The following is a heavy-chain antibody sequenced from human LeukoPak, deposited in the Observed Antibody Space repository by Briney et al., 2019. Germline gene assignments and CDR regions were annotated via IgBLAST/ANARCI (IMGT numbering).Heavy chain of an antibody. D-gene: IGHD3-3*02. Sequence: GGSLRLSCAASGFTLSSYAMSLVRQAPGKGLEWVSAISDTGNTYHADSVKGRFTISRDSSKNTLFLQINRLRPEAAAVYYCAKAPVTTCRSAFCYPFDYWGLGTLVTVSS. CDR1: GFTLSSYA. CDR3: AKAPVTTCRSAFCYPFDY. J-gene: IGHJ4*02. V-gene: IGHV3-23*01. CDR2: ISDTGNT.